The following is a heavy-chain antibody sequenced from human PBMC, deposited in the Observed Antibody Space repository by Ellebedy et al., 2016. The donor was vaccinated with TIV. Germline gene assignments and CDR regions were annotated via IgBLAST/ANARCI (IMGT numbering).Heavy chain of an antibody. D-gene: IGHD6-19*01. J-gene: IGHJ5*02. CDR3: TSSAGTSSGGFDP. CDR2: IRGKANNYAT. V-gene: IGHV3-73*01. Sequence: GESLKISCAASGFTFSGFTVHWVRQASDGGLEWLGRIRGKANNYATVYAASVKGRFTISRDDSENAAYLQMNSLKTEDTAIYYCTSSAGTSSGGFDPWGQGTLVTVSS. CDR1: GFTFSGFT.